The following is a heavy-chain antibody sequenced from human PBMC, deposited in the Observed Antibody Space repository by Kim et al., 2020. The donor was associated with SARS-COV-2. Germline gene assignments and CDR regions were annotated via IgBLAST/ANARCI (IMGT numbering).Heavy chain of an antibody. D-gene: IGHD2-15*01. Sequence: SETLSLTCTVSGGSISSYYWSWIRQPPGKGMEWIGYIYYSGSTNYNPSLKSRVTISVDTSKNQFSLKLSSVAAADTAVYYCAREGCSGGSCYFFDYWGQGTLVTVSS. CDR1: GGSISSYY. CDR3: AREGCSGGSCYFFDY. CDR2: IYYSGST. V-gene: IGHV4-59*01. J-gene: IGHJ4*02.